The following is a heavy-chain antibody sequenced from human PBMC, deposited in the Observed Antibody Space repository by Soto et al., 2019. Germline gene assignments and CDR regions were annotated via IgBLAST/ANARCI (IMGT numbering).Heavy chain of an antibody. Sequence: QVQLVQSGAEVKKPGSSVKVSCKASGGTFSSYAISGVRQAPGQRLEWMGGILPICGTANDAHKLQGGVTITADESTSTHYMELSSLRSEDTAVYYCARALVVASRVGGSYYGMDVWGLGTTVTVS. V-gene: IGHV1-69*01. D-gene: IGHD2-15*01. CDR3: ARALVVASRVGGSYYGMDV. CDR2: ILPICGTA. CDR1: GGTFSSYA. J-gene: IGHJ6*01.